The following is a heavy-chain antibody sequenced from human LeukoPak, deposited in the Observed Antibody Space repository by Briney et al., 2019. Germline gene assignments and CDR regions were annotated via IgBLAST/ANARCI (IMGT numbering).Heavy chain of an antibody. V-gene: IGHV4-34*01. CDR3: ARGSSVLRFLEWLNKGGLRWFDP. CDR1: GGSFSGYY. D-gene: IGHD3-3*01. CDR2: INHSGST. Sequence: SETLSLTCAVYGGSFSGYYWSWIRQPPGKGLEWIGEINHSGSTDYNPSLKSRVTISVDTSKNQFSLKLSSVTAADTAVYYCARGSSVLRFLEWLNKGGLRWFDPWGQGTLVTVSS. J-gene: IGHJ5*02.